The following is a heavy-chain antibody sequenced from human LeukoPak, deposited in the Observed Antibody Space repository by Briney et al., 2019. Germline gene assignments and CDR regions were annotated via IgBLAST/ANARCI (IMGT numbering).Heavy chain of an antibody. CDR1: GCTFTGYY. CDR2: ISYDGTNK. Sequence: SCKATGCTFTGYYMHWVGQAPGKGLEWVAVISYDGTNKYYADSVKGRFTISRDNSKNTLHLQMNSLRAEDTAVYYCAKDDRGHEAPFDYWGQGTLVTVSS. V-gene: IGHV3-30*18. CDR3: AKDDRGHEAPFDY. J-gene: IGHJ4*02.